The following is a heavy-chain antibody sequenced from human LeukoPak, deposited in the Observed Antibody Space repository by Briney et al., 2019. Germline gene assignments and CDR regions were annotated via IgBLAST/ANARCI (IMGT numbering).Heavy chain of an antibody. D-gene: IGHD3-3*01. V-gene: IGHV3-74*01. CDR1: TRYVTNYW. CDR2: IDRDGLKA. CDR3: GTSRWSGVVDS. Sequence: GALRLSCTASTRYVTNYWMHWVRQLPGKGLAWLSRIDRDGLKADYADSVRGRFTISRHNAKSTAYLQMNSLRAEDTAVYYCGTSRWSGVVDSWGPGTLVTVSS. J-gene: IGHJ5*01.